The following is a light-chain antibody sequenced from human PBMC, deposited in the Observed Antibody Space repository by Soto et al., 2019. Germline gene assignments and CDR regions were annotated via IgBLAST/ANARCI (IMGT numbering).Light chain of an antibody. V-gene: IGKV3-20*01. CDR2: GAS. CDR3: QQYGSSPIT. J-gene: IGKJ5*01. CDR1: QSVSSSY. Sequence: EIVLTQSPGTLSVSPGERATISCRASQSVSSSYLAWYQQKPGQAPRLLIHGASSRAAGIPDRISGSGCGTDFTLTISRLEPEDFAVYYCQQYGSSPITFGQGTRLEIK.